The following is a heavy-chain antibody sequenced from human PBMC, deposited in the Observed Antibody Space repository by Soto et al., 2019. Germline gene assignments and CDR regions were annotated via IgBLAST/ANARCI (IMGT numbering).Heavy chain of an antibody. CDR3: AREVAADGTFREDVFDI. D-gene: IGHD6-13*01. Sequence: QVHLVQSGAEVKKPGSSVKVSCKAPGGTFSNHAINWVRQAPGQGLEWMGRIIPIFTTTNYAQKFQGRVSRTADESTTTAHMELSSLKHDDTAVYYCAREVAADGTFREDVFDIWGQGTLVTVSS. J-gene: IGHJ3*02. V-gene: IGHV1-69*12. CDR1: GGTFSNHA. CDR2: IIPIFTTT.